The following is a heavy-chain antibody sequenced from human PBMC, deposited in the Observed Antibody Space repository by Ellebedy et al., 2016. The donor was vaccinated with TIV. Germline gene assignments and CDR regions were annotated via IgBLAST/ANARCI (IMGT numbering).Heavy chain of an antibody. CDR1: GYTFTGYY. V-gene: IGHV1-2*04. D-gene: IGHD4-17*01. CDR2: INPNSGGT. Sequence: ASVKVSCKASGYTFTGYYMHWVRQAPGQGLEWMGWINPNSGGTNYAQKFQGWVTMTRDTSISTAYMELSSLRSEDTAVYYCARGLTVTTSLEYFQHWGQGTLVTVSS. J-gene: IGHJ1*01. CDR3: ARGLTVTTSLEYFQH.